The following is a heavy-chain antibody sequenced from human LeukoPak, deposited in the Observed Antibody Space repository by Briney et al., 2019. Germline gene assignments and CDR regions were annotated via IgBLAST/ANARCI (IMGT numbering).Heavy chain of an antibody. CDR2: IRQGGNEK. Sequence: PGGSLRLSCAASGFTFSSYSMNWVRQAPGKGLEWVADIRQGGNEKNYVASVRGRFSISRDNAKNSVYLEMNSLRAEDTAVYLCARDRGWQQFDYWGQGTLVTVSS. CDR3: ARDRGWQQFDY. D-gene: IGHD5-24*01. V-gene: IGHV3-7*01. J-gene: IGHJ4*02. CDR1: GFTFSSYS.